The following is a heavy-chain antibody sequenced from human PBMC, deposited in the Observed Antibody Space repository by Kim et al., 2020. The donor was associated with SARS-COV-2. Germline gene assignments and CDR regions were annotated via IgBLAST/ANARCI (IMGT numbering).Heavy chain of an antibody. Sequence: ADSVKGRFTISRDNAKNSLYLQMNSLRAEDTALYYCVKDSSGTSGYGMDVWGQGTTVTVSS. CDR3: VKDSSGTSGYGMDV. V-gene: IGHV3-9*01. D-gene: IGHD1-26*01. J-gene: IGHJ6*02.